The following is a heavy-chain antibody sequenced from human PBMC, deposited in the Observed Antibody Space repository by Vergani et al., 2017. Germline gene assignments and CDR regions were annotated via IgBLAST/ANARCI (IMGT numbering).Heavy chain of an antibody. CDR3: ARSPRGEYYFDY. Sequence: QVQLVQSGAEVKKPGSSVKVSCKASGGTFSSYAISWVRQAPGQGLVWMGRIIPIFGTANYAQKFQGRVTITADESTSTAYMELSSLRSEDTAVYYCARSPRGEYYFDYWGQGTLVTVSS. J-gene: IGHJ4*02. D-gene: IGHD3-10*01. CDR2: IIPIFGTA. CDR1: GGTFSSYA. V-gene: IGHV1-69*13.